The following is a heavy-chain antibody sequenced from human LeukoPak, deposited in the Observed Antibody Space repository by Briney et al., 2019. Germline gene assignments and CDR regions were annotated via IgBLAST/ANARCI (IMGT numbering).Heavy chain of an antibody. CDR3: TRERYCSSTTCPSAFEI. D-gene: IGHD2-2*01. CDR2: IKSKTDGGTA. V-gene: IGHV3-15*01. CDR1: GFSLNYDW. J-gene: IGHJ3*02. Sequence: GGSLRLSCVASGFSLNYDWMSWVRQAPGKGLEWVGRIKSKTDGGTADYVAPVKGRFTLSRDDSKNTLYLQMNSLKTEDTGVYHCTRERYCSSTTCPSAFEIWGQGTMVTVSS.